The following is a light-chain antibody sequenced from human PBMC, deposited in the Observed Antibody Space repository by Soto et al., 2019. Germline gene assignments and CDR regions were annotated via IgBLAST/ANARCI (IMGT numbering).Light chain of an antibody. Sequence: QSVLTQPASVSGSPGQSITISCTATSSDVGGYNQVSWYQQHPGKAPKLMIYDVSNRPSGVSNRFSGSKSGNTASLTISGLQAEDEADYYCSSYTTSRTLLFGGGTKVTVL. CDR2: DVS. CDR3: SSYTTSRTLL. J-gene: IGLJ2*01. V-gene: IGLV2-14*01. CDR1: SSDVGGYNQ.